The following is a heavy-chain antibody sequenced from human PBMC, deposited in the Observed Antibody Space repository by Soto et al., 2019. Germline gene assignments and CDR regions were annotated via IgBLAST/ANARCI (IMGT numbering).Heavy chain of an antibody. CDR3: ARGLWELLLAFDY. J-gene: IGHJ4*02. Sequence: GGSLRLSCAASGFTFSSYWMSWVRQAPGKGLEWGANIKQDGSEKYYVNSVKGRFTISRDNAKNSLYLQMNSLRAEDTAVYYCARGLWELLLAFDYWGQGTLVTVSS. D-gene: IGHD1-26*01. V-gene: IGHV3-7*01. CDR1: GFTFSSYW. CDR2: IKQDGSEK.